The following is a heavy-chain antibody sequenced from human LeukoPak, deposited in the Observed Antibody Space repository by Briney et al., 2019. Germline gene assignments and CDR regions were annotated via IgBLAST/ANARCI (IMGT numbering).Heavy chain of an antibody. CDR2: IDPSESYT. Sequence: GESLRISCKASGYSFTSYWISWVRQMPGKGLEWMGTIDPSESYTKYSPSFQGHVTISADRSITTAYLQWSSLTAADTAMYYCARPLRDGSYDAFDIWGQGTRVTVSS. J-gene: IGHJ3*02. CDR3: ARPLRDGSYDAFDI. CDR1: GYSFTSYW. V-gene: IGHV5-10-1*01. D-gene: IGHD2-15*01.